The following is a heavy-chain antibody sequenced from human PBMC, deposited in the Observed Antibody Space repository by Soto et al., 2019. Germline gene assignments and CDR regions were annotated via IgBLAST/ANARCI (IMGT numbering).Heavy chain of an antibody. V-gene: IGHV4-30-4*08. CDR3: VRDLAHGYNGNV. CDR2: IYDSGVT. CDR1: GAVVTSGENY. Sequence: SETLSLTCSVSGAVVTSGENYWSWVRQPPGKGLEWLGYIYDSGVTSYTPALKSRVTLSLDRPNNQVSLKLRSVTAADTAVYFCVRDLAHGYNGNVWGQGTSVTVSS. J-gene: IGHJ3*01. D-gene: IGHD5-18*01.